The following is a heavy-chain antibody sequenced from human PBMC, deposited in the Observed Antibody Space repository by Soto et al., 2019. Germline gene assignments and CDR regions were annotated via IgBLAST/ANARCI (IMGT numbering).Heavy chain of an antibody. CDR1: GFTFSSYW. CDR2: INPGGSIT. J-gene: IGHJ4*02. D-gene: IGHD3-3*01. V-gene: IGHV3-74*01. CDR3: ARVPTGKYGVWNY. Sequence: EEQLVESGGGLVQPGGSLRLSCAASGFTFSSYWMHWVRQAPGKGLVWVSRINPGGSITAYADSVKGRFTISRDNAKNTVYLQMNSLRGDDTAVYYCARVPTGKYGVWNYWDQGTLVTVSS.